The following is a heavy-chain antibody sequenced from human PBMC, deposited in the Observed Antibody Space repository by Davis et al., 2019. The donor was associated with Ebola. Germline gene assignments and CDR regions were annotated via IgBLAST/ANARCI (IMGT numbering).Heavy chain of an antibody. CDR1: GYTFTIYA. D-gene: IGHD3-3*01. CDR3: ARDGIIPSRRYDFWSGYRFDY. Sequence: AASVKVSCKASGYTFTIYAMHWVRQAPGQGLEWMGWINPNSGGTNYAQKFQGWVTMTRDTSISTAYMELSRLRSDDTAVYYCARDGIIPSRRYDFWSGYRFDYWGQGTLVTVSS. J-gene: IGHJ4*02. V-gene: IGHV1-2*04. CDR2: INPNSGGT.